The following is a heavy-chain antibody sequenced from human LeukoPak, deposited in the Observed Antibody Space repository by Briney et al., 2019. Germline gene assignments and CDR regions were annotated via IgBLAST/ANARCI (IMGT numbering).Heavy chain of an antibody. CDR3: ARTWSVAGRFDY. D-gene: IGHD6-19*01. CDR2: MNPNSGNT. Sequence: GASVKVSCKASGYTFTSYDINWVRQAPGQGLEWMGWMNPNSGNTGYAQKFQGRVTITRNTSISTAYMELSSLRSEDTAVYYCARTWSVAGRFDYWGQGTLVTVSS. V-gene: IGHV1-8*03. CDR1: GYTFTSYD. J-gene: IGHJ4*02.